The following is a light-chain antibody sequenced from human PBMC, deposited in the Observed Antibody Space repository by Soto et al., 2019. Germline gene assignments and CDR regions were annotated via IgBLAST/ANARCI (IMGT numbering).Light chain of an antibody. CDR2: AAS. CDR3: LQHSGTSPKT. CDR1: QSVTNSF. Sequence: EVVLTQSPRTLSLSPGERATLSCRASQSVTNSFLAWYQQKPGQAPRLLMYAASIRATGIPERFIGSGSGSDFVLTISRLEREDSAVYYCLQHSGTSPKTFGQGTKV. V-gene: IGKV3-20*01. J-gene: IGKJ1*01.